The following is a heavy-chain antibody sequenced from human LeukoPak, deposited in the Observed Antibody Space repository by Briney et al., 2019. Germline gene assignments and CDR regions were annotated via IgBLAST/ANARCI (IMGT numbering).Heavy chain of an antibody. Sequence: GGSLRLSCAASGFTFNNAWMSWVRQAPGKGLEWVGRIKSKTDGGTTDYAAPVKGRFIISRDDSKNTVYLQMNSLKTEDTAVYYCTTNAAVGTWEVFDYWGQGTLVTVSS. CDR3: TTNAAVGTWEVFDY. CDR2: IKSKTDGGTT. J-gene: IGHJ4*02. CDR1: GFTFNNAW. V-gene: IGHV3-15*01. D-gene: IGHD6-13*01.